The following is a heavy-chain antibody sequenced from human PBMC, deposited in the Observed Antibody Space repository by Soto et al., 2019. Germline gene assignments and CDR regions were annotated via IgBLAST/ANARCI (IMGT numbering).Heavy chain of an antibody. CDR2: IYYSGST. D-gene: IGHD6-13*01. Sequence: SETLSLTCTVSGGSISSGGYYWSWIRQHPGKGLEWIGYIYYSGSTYHNPSLKSRVTISVDTSKNQFSLKLSSVTAADTAVYYCARPDSSSWAAPFDYWGQGTLVTVSS. CDR1: GGSISSGGYY. CDR3: ARPDSSSWAAPFDY. J-gene: IGHJ4*02. V-gene: IGHV4-31*03.